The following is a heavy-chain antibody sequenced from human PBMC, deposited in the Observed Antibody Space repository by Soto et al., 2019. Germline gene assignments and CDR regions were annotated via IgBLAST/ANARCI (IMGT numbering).Heavy chain of an antibody. Sequence: SETLSLTCSVSRGSVSSGGYSWSWIRQAPGKGLEWIGFISPSGSPAYNPSLRSRVSISVDTSNNQISLELSSVTAADTAVYYCTRGVLAWGPGTLVTVSS. J-gene: IGHJ5*02. CDR3: TRGVLA. CDR1: RGSVSSGGYS. D-gene: IGHD2-8*01. CDR2: ISPSGSP. V-gene: IGHV4-30-2*01.